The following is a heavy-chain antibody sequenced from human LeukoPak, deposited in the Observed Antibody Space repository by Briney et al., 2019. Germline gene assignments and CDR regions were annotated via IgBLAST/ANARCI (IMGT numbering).Heavy chain of an antibody. CDR2: INAGNGNT. V-gene: IGHV1-3*01. Sequence: GASVKVSCKASGYTFTSYAMHWVRQAPGQRLEWMGWINAGNGNTKYSQKFQGRVTITRDTSASTAYMELSSLRSEDTAVYYCAMGDLATVTTFDYWGQGTLVTVSS. J-gene: IGHJ4*02. CDR3: AMGDLATVTTFDY. D-gene: IGHD4-11*01. CDR1: GYTFTSYA.